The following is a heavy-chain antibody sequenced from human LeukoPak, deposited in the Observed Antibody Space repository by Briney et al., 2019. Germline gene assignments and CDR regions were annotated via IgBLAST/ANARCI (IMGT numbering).Heavy chain of an antibody. CDR2: ISYDGSNK. CDR3: AKGPQYSSGWYSDY. CDR1: GFTFSSYG. V-gene: IGHV3-30*18. Sequence: GGSLRLSCAASGFTFSSYGMHWVRQAPGKGLEWVAVISYDGSNKYYADSVKGRFTISRDNSKNTLYLQMNSLRAEVTAVYYCAKGPQYSSGWYSDYWGQGTLVTVSS. J-gene: IGHJ4*02. D-gene: IGHD6-19*01.